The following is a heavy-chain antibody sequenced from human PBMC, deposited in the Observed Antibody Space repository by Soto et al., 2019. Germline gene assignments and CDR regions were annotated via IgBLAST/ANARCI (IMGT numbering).Heavy chain of an antibody. Sequence: SGPTLVNPTQTLTLTCTFSGFSLSTSGVGVGWIRQPPGKALEWLALIYWDDDKRYSPSLKSRLTITKDTSKNQVVLTMTNMDPVDTATYYCAHSRLPQSEYSSGWYGDPIYFQHWGQGTLVTVSS. CDR1: GFSLSTSGVG. J-gene: IGHJ1*01. V-gene: IGHV2-5*02. CDR2: IYWDDDK. CDR3: AHSRLPQSEYSSGWYGDPIYFQH. D-gene: IGHD6-19*01.